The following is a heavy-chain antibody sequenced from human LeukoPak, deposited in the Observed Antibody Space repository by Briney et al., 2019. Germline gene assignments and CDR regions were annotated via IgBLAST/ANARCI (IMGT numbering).Heavy chain of an antibody. CDR3: ASSGTASRGAMDV. J-gene: IGHJ6*02. D-gene: IGHD1-1*01. CDR2: IYSGGST. Sequence: GGSLRLSCAASGLTGSSNFMTWVRQAPGKGLEWVSAIYSGGSTFYADSVRGRFNISRDNSRKTMFPQMSSLRVEDAGVYYCASSGTASRGAMDVWGQGTTVTVS. V-gene: IGHV3-66*01. CDR1: GLTGSSNF.